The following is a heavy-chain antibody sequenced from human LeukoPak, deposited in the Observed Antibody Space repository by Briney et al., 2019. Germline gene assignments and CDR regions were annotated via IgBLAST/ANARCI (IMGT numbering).Heavy chain of an antibody. Sequence: GASVKVSCKASGYTFTSYGISWVRQAPGQGLEWMGWISAYNGNTNYAQKLQGRVTMTTDTSTSTAYMELRSLRSDDTAVYYCAREAVAGVLRYYYMDVWGKGTTVTVSS. V-gene: IGHV1-18*01. D-gene: IGHD6-19*01. J-gene: IGHJ6*03. CDR1: GYTFTSYG. CDR3: AREAVAGVLRYYYMDV. CDR2: ISAYNGNT.